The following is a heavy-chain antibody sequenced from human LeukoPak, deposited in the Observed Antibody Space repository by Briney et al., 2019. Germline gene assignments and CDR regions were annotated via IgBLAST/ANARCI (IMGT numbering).Heavy chain of an antibody. D-gene: IGHD6-19*01. V-gene: IGHV1-8*01. CDR3: ARYSSGWYVTYYYYGMDV. Sequence: ASMKVSCKASGYTFTSYDINWVRQATGQGLEWMGWMNPNSGNTGYAQKFQGRVTMTRNTSTSTAYMELSSLRSEDTAVYYCARYSSGWYVTYYYYGMDVWGQGTTVTVSS. CDR2: MNPNSGNT. CDR1: GYTFTSYD. J-gene: IGHJ6*02.